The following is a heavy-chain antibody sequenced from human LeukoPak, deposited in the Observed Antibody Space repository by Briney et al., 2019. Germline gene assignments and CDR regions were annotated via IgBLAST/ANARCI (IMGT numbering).Heavy chain of an antibody. V-gene: IGHV1-18*01. J-gene: IGHJ4*02. CDR2: ISTYNGNT. Sequence: ASVKVSCKASGYTFTRDGISWVRQAPGQGLEWMGWISTYNGNTNYAQKLQGRVTMTTDTSTSTAYMELRNLRSDDTAVYYCARDLSSRKGFDYWGQGTLVTVSS. CDR1: GYTFTRDG. D-gene: IGHD6-13*01. CDR3: ARDLSSRKGFDY.